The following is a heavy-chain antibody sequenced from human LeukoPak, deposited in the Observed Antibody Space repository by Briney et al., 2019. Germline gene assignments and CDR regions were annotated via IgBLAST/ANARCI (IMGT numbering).Heavy chain of an antibody. CDR1: GFTFSSYA. V-gene: IGHV3-23*01. D-gene: IGHD3-10*01. J-gene: IGHJ4*02. CDR2: ISGSGGST. CDR3: AKDRDTMVRGVRMADY. Sequence: PGGSLRLSCAASGFTFSSYAMSWVRQAPGKGLEWVSAISGSGGSTYYADSVKGRFTISRDNSKNTLYLQMNSLRAEDTAVYYCAKDRDTMVRGVRMADYWGQGTLVTVSS.